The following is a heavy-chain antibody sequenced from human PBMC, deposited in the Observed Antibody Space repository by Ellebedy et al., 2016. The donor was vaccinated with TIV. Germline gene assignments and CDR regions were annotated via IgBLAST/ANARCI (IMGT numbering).Heavy chain of an antibody. CDR3: AGHGDRAMTH. D-gene: IGHD5-18*01. CDR1: RFTFSSYG. CDR2: ISYDGGNK. V-gene: IGHV3-30*03. J-gene: IGHJ4*02. Sequence: PGGSLRLSCAASRFTFSSYGMHWVRQAPGKGLEWVAVISYDGGNKYYADSVKGRFTISRDNSKNTLYLQINSLRAEDTALYYCAGHGDRAMTHWGQGTLVTVSS.